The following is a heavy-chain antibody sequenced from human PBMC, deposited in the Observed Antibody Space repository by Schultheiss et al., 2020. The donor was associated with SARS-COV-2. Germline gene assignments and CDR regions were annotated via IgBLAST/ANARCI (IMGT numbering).Heavy chain of an antibody. V-gene: IGHV4-4*02. D-gene: IGHD6-19*01. J-gene: IGHJ3*02. CDR1: GGSISSSNW. Sequence: SETLSLTCAVSGGSISSSNWWSWVRQPPGKGLEWIGEIYHSGSTKYNPSLESRVTISVDTSKNQFSLKLSSVTAADTAVYYCARGRSSGWGGAFDIWGQGTMVTVSS. CDR2: IYHSGST. CDR3: ARGRSSGWGGAFDI.